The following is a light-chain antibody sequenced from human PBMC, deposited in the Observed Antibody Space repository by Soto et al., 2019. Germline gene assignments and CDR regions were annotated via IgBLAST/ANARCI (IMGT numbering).Light chain of an antibody. V-gene: IGLV1-40*01. Sequence: QSVLTQPPSVSVAPGQRVTISCTGSSSNIGAGYDVHWYQQLPGTAPKLLIYDNSNRPSGVPDRFSGSKSGTSASLAITGFQAEDEADYYCQSYDRSLSGSRVFGTGTKLTVL. J-gene: IGLJ1*01. CDR1: SSNIGAGYD. CDR3: QSYDRSLSGSRV. CDR2: DNS.